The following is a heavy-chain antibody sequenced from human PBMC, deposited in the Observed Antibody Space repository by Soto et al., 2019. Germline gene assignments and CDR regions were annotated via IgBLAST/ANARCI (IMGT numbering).Heavy chain of an antibody. Sequence: SETLSLTCTVSGGSISSYYWSWIRQPAGKGLEWIGRIYTSGSTNYNPSLKSRVTMSVDTSKNQFSLKLSSVTAADTAVYYCARDGRSYGPYGMDVWGQGTTVTVPS. V-gene: IGHV4-4*07. J-gene: IGHJ6*02. D-gene: IGHD5-18*01. CDR3: ARDGRSYGPYGMDV. CDR2: IYTSGST. CDR1: GGSISSYY.